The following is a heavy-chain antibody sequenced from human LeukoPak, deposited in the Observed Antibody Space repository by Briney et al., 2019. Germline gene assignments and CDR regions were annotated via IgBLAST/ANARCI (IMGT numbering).Heavy chain of an antibody. CDR3: AKDGMRTRSYFDY. D-gene: IGHD1-26*01. Sequence: GRSLRLSCAASGFTFSSYGMHWVRQAPGKGLEWVAVIWYDGSNKYYADSVKGRFTISRDNSKNTLYLQMNSLRAEDMAVYYCAKDGMRTRSYFDYWGQGTLVTVSS. CDR2: IWYDGSNK. J-gene: IGHJ4*02. V-gene: IGHV3-33*06. CDR1: GFTFSSYG.